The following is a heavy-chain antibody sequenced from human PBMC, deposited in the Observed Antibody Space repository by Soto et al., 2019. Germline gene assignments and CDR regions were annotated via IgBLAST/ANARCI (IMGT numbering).Heavy chain of an antibody. J-gene: IGHJ6*02. D-gene: IGHD6-13*01. CDR3: GRGGSGIYGMDI. CDR1: GFTFSSYW. CDR2: IIRDGSST. V-gene: IGHV3-74*01. Sequence: EVQLVESGGGLVQPGGSLRLACAASGFTFSSYWMHWVRQAPGKGLVWISRIIRDGSSTNYADSVKGRFSISRDNAKNTLYPEINGLRADDTAVYFCGRGGSGIYGMDIWAQGTTVIVS.